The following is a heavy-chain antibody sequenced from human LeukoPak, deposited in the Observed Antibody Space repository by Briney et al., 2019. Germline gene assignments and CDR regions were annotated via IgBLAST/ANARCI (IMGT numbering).Heavy chain of an antibody. CDR3: AKRADDDFYFDY. J-gene: IGHJ4*02. Sequence: GGSLRLSCVASGFTFSSYAMTRVRQAPVKGLEWVSSITSSGGSTYYADSVKGRFTISRDNSKNTLYLQMNSLRAEDTAVYYCAKRADDDFYFDYWGQGTLVTVSS. V-gene: IGHV3-23*01. CDR2: ITSSGGST. CDR1: GFTFSSYA. D-gene: IGHD2-21*02.